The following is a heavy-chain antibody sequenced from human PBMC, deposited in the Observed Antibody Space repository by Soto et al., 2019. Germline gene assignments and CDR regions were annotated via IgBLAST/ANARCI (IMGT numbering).Heavy chain of an antibody. J-gene: IGHJ4*02. Sequence: SVKVSCKASGGTFSSYAISWVRQAPGQGLEWMGGIIPIFGTANYAQKLQGRVTITADKSTSTAYMELSSLRSEDTAVYYCARSDSSGYFNEFYSGQGPLVTVSS. D-gene: IGHD3-22*01. CDR3: ARSDSSGYFNEFY. CDR2: IIPIFGTA. CDR1: GGTFSSYA. V-gene: IGHV1-69*06.